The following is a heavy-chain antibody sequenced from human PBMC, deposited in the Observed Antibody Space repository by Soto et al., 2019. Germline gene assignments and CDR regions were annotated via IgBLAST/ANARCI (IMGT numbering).Heavy chain of an antibody. V-gene: IGHV1-8*01. CDR1: SFTFTSYD. CDR2: MNPNSGNT. Sequence: GSSLKVSSKALSFTFTSYDINWVRPASVQGLEWMGWMNPNSGNTGYAQKFQGRVTMTRNTSINTAYMELSSLRSEDTAVYYWARRNMGSSQRWHAPWGQGTLDTVSS. CDR3: ARRNMGSSQRWHAP. D-gene: IGHD6-6*01. J-gene: IGHJ5*02.